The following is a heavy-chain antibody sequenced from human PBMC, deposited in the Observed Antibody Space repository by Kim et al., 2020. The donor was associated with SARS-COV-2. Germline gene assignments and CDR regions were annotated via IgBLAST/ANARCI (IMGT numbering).Heavy chain of an antibody. V-gene: IGHV4-34*01. CDR2: INHSGST. Sequence: SETLSLTCAVYGGSFSGYYWSWIRQPPGKGLEWIGEINHSGSTNYNPSLKSRVTISVDTSKNQFSLKLSSVTAADTAVYYCARSWSYYYDSSGFDLWGRGTLVTVSS. CDR3: ARSWSYYYDSSGFDL. CDR1: GGSFSGYY. J-gene: IGHJ2*01. D-gene: IGHD3-22*01.